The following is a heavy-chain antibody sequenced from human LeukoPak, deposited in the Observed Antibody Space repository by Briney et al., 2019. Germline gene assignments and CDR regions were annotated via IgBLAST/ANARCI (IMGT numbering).Heavy chain of an antibody. Sequence: GASVKVSCKASGYTFTSYDINWVRQATGQGLEWMGWMNPNSGNTGYAQKFQGRVTMTRNTSISTAYMELSSLRSEDTAVYYCARAGSPELYYSSSNPFDYWGQGTLVTVSS. V-gene: IGHV1-8*01. CDR1: GYTFTSYD. J-gene: IGHJ4*02. D-gene: IGHD6-13*01. CDR3: ARAGSPELYYSSSNPFDY. CDR2: MNPNSGNT.